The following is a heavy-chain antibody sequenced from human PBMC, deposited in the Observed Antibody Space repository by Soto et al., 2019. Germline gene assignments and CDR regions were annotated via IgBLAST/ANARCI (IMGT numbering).Heavy chain of an antibody. D-gene: IGHD3-10*01. Sequence: QVQLVQSGAEVKKPGSSVKVSCKASGGIFSTYAISWLRQAPGQGLAWMGGIIPIFGTPNYAQRFQGRVTITADESTSTAYMELSRLRSEDTAVYYCARDRDDYGSGNYYNRIDVWGQGTLVTVSS. CDR1: GGIFSTYA. J-gene: IGHJ4*02. CDR3: ARDRDDYGSGNYYNRIDV. V-gene: IGHV1-69*01. CDR2: IIPIFGTP.